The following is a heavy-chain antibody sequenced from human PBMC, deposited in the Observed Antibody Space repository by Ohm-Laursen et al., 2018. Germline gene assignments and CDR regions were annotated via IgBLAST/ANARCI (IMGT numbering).Heavy chain of an antibody. D-gene: IGHD6-19*01. CDR3: AREQPALSGGGSWFDS. J-gene: IGHJ5*01. Sequence: SLRLSCAASGFTFDDYAMHWVRQAPGKGLEWVSGINWNGGSTAYADSVKGRFTISRDNAKNSLYLQMNSLRADDSAVYFCAREQPALSGGGSWFDSWGQGTLVIVSS. CDR1: GFTFDDYA. CDR2: INWNGGST. V-gene: IGHV3-20*04.